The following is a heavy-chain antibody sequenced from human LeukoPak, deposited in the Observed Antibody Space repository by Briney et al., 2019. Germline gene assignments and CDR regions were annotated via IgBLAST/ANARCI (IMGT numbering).Heavy chain of an antibody. V-gene: IGHV1-69*13. J-gene: IGHJ6*03. Sequence: SVKVSCKASGATFSSYAISWVRQAPGQGLEWMGGIIPIFGTANYAQKFQGRVTITADESTSTAYMELSSLRSEDTAVYYCARGGYCSGGSCGVIYYYMDVWGKGTTVTVSS. D-gene: IGHD2-15*01. CDR3: ARGGYCSGGSCGVIYYYMDV. CDR1: GATFSSYA. CDR2: IIPIFGTA.